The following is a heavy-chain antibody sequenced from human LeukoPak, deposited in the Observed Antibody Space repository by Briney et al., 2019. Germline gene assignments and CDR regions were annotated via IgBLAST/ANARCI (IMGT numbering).Heavy chain of an antibody. Sequence: GGSLRLSCAASGFTFSTYGMSWVRQAPGKGLEWVSAVRGSGSDTYYADSVKGRFTISRDNSKNTVYLQMNSLRAEDTAVYYCARDRGYAMDVWGQGTTVTVSS. CDR3: ARDRGYAMDV. V-gene: IGHV3-23*01. J-gene: IGHJ6*02. CDR2: VRGSGSDT. CDR1: GFTFSTYG. D-gene: IGHD1-1*01.